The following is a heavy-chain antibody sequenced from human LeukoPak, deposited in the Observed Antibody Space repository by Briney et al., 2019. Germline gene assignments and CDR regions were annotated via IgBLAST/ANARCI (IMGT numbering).Heavy chain of an antibody. CDR3: ARLTWDLPPGGLYYNYYIDV. D-gene: IGHD1-26*01. CDR2: ISHSGGA. Sequence: PSETLSLTCAAYGGSLSSYYWTWVRQPPGKGLEWIGEISHSGGANYSPSLKSRVTISLDTSKNQFSLRLTSVTAADTAVYYCARLTWDLPPGGLYYNYYIDVWDKGATVTVS. CDR1: GGSLSSYY. J-gene: IGHJ6*03. V-gene: IGHV4-34*01.